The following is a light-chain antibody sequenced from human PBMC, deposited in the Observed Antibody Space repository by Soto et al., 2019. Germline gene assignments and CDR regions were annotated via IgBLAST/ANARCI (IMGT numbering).Light chain of an antibody. J-gene: IGKJ1*01. CDR1: QSLGSD. V-gene: IGKV3-15*01. CDR2: GAS. Sequence: EIVMTHSPGTLSLSPLYTATLSFRASQSLGSDLAWYQQKPGQAPRLLIFGASARPTGIPARISGSGSGTEFTLTISSLQSEDFAVYYCQQYNNWPQKFGQGTKVDIK. CDR3: QQYNNWPQK.